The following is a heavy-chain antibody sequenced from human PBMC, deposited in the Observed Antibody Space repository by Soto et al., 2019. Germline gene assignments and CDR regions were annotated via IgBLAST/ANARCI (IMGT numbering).Heavy chain of an antibody. D-gene: IGHD2-8*02. CDR1: GYTFTNYG. V-gene: IGHV1-18*01. CDR3: ARVGTYCTGIRCFDY. CDR2: ISAYNGNA. Sequence: ASVKVSCKASGYTFTNYGISWVRQAPGQGLEWMGWISAYNGNADFAQNLQDRVTMTADTSTTIAYMELRSLTSDDTAVYYCARVGTYCTGIRCFDYWGQGAQVTVSS. J-gene: IGHJ4*02.